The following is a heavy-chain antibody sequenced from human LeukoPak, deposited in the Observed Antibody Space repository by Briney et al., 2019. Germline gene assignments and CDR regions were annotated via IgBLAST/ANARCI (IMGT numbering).Heavy chain of an antibody. CDR3: ARSSSSWYAGWFDP. Sequence: PSETLSLTCTVSGGSISSYYWSWIRQPPGKGLEWIGYIYYSGSTNYNPSLKSRATISVDTSKNQFSLKLSSVTAADTAVYYCARSSSSWYAGWFDPWGQGTLVTVSS. D-gene: IGHD6-13*01. CDR1: GGSISSYY. CDR2: IYYSGST. J-gene: IGHJ5*02. V-gene: IGHV4-59*01.